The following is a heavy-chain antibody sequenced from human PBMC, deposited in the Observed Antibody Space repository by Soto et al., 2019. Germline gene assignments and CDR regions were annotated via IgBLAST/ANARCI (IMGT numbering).Heavy chain of an antibody. CDR1: ADTFTSYG. CDR3: ARAPYVLFWSGYYTGRFDY. CDR2: ISAYNGNT. V-gene: IGHV1-18*01. D-gene: IGHD3-3*01. J-gene: IGHJ4*02. Sequence: ASVKVSCKASADTFTSYGISWVRQAPGQGLEWMGWISAYNGNTNYAQKLQGRVTMTTDTSTSTAYMELRSLRSDDTAVYYCARAPYVLFWSGYYTGRFDYWGQGTLVTVST.